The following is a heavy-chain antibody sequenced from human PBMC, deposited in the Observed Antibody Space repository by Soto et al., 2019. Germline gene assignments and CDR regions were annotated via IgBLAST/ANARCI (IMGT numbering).Heavy chain of an antibody. CDR1: RFTFDDYA. D-gene: IGHD6-13*01. Sequence: PGGSLRLSWGTYRFTFDDYAMHWVRQFPGTGLEWVSGINWTSGIISYGDSVSVPFAISRDNAKKSLHLQMNSLSDEDKAFYYCVKDESINWYSGHFRHWGQGTLVTSPQ. CDR3: VKDESINWYSGHFRH. CDR2: INWTSGII. J-gene: IGHJ1*01. V-gene: IGHV3-9*01.